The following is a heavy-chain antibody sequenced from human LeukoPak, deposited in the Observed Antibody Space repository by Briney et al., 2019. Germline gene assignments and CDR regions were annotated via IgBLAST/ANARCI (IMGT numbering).Heavy chain of an antibody. D-gene: IGHD6-13*01. CDR1: AYIFTSYY. CDR3: ASSWYYYYYYYMDV. CDR2: INPSGGST. Sequence: ASVKVSCKASAYIFTSYYMHWVRQAPGQGLEWMGIINPSGGSTSYAQKFQGRVTMTRDMSTSTVYMELSSLRSDDTAVYYCASSWYYYYYYYMDVWGKGTTVTVSS. J-gene: IGHJ6*03. V-gene: IGHV1-46*01.